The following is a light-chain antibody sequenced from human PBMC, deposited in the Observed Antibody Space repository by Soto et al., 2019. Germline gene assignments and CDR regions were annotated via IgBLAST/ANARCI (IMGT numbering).Light chain of an antibody. CDR1: SSDVGGYSL. V-gene: IGLV2-14*01. J-gene: IGLJ2*01. CDR2: EVS. Sequence: QPVLTQPASVSGSPGQSITISCTGTSSDVGGYSLVSWYQQHPGKAPELMIYEVSDRPSGVSNRFSGSKSGNTASLTISGLQPEDEADYYCSSYTTAGTLVFGGGTKLTVL. CDR3: SSYTTAGTLV.